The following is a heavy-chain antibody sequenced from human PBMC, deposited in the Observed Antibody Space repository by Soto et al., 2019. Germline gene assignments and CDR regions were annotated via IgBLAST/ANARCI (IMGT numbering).Heavy chain of an antibody. D-gene: IGHD1-26*01. CDR1: GYTFTSYA. V-gene: IGHV1-3*01. CDR3: ARDLFGGSYSPYYYYGMDV. J-gene: IGHJ6*02. Sequence: ASVKVSCKASGYTFTSYAMHWVRQAPGQRLEWMGWINAGNGNTKYSQKFQGRVTITRDTSASTAYMELSSLRSEDTAVYYCARDLFGGSYSPYYYYGMDVWGQGTTVTVSS. CDR2: INAGNGNT.